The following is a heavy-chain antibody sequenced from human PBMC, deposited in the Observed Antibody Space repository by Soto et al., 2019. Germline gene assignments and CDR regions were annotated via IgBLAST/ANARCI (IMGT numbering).Heavy chain of an antibody. J-gene: IGHJ4*02. D-gene: IGHD5-12*01. V-gene: IGHV3-7*05. CDR2: IDQDGSAK. Sequence: GGSLRLSCAASTFTFSNYWMSWVRQAPGKGLEWVANIDQDGSAKYYVDSVKGRFTISRDNAKNLLYLQMSSLRVEDTAVYYCPREYSGYETPRENDYWGQGTLVTVSS. CDR1: TFTFSNYW. CDR3: PREYSGYETPRENDY.